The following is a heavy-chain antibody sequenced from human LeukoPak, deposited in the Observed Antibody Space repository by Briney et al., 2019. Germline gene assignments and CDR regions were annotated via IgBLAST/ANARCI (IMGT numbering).Heavy chain of an antibody. CDR2: IKQDGSEK. D-gene: IGHD3-3*01. CDR1: GFTFSSYW. V-gene: IGHV3-7*01. CDR3: ARDRRPTYYDFWSGSDSLLIDY. J-gene: IGHJ4*02. Sequence: PGGSLRLSCAASGFTFSSYWMSWVRQAPGKGLEWVANIKQDGSEKYYVDSVKGRFTISRDNAKNSLYLQMNSLRAEDTAVYYCARDRRPTYYDFWSGSDSLLIDYWGQGTLVTVSS.